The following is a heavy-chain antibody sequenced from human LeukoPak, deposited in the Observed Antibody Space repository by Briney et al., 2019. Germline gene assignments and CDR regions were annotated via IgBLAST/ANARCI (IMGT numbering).Heavy chain of an antibody. V-gene: IGHV4-30-4*02. CDR3: ARVPYCSSTSCYILDY. Sequence: SETLSLTCTVSGGSISSGDYYWSWIRQPPGKGLEWIGYIYYSGSTYYNPSLKSRVTISVDTSKNQFSLKLSSVTAADTAVYYCARVPYCSSTSCYILDYWGQGTLVTVSS. CDR1: GGSISSGDYY. CDR2: IYYSGST. D-gene: IGHD2-2*02. J-gene: IGHJ4*02.